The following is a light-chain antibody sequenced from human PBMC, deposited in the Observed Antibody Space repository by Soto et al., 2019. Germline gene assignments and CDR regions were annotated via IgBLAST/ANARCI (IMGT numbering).Light chain of an antibody. Sequence: DIQMTQSPSILSSSVGDIVTIACRASQSIRRWLAWYQQKPGKAPKLLIFDASTLESGVPSRFSGRGSETEFTLTISSLQPDDFATYYCQQSYSTFGQGTKVDIK. J-gene: IGKJ1*01. CDR3: QQSYST. CDR1: QSIRRW. CDR2: DAS. V-gene: IGKV1-5*01.